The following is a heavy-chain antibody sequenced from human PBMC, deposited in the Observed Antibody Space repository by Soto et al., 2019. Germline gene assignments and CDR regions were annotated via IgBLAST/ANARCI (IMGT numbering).Heavy chain of an antibody. CDR2: IYWDEEK. J-gene: IGHJ3*02. CDR3: AHRLYDSSAYDFDI. CDR1: GFSLTTSGVG. Sequence: QITLKESGPTLVKPTQTLTLTCTFSGFSLTTSGVGVGWIRQPPGKALEWLALIYWDEEKRYSPCLQSRLTITKHTSKNQVALTVTNMNPADTSTYYCAHRLYDSSAYDFDIWGQGTMVYVSS. V-gene: IGHV2-5*02. D-gene: IGHD6-6*01.